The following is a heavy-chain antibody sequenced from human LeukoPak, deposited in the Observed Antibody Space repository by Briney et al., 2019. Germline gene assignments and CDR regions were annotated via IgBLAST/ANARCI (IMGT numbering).Heavy chain of an antibody. D-gene: IGHD6-13*01. V-gene: IGHV1-18*01. CDR2: ISAYNGNT. CDR1: GYTFTNYG. Sequence: ASVKVSCKASGYTFTNYGISWVRQAPGQGLEWMEWISAYNGNTKYAQEFQGRVTMTTDTSTSTAYMELRSLSSDDTAVYHCARDNHRSSWSWFDPWGQGTLVTVSS. J-gene: IGHJ5*02. CDR3: ARDNHRSSWSWFDP.